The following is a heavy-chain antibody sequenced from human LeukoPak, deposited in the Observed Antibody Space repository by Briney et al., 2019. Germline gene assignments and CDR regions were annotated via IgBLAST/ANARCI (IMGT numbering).Heavy chain of an antibody. CDR2: IYTSGST. D-gene: IGHD2-8*01. V-gene: IGHV4-61*02. CDR1: GGSFSSGSYY. J-gene: IGHJ5*02. CDR3: ARCMVYANWFDP. Sequence: SETLSLTCTVYGGSFSSGSYYWSWIRQPAGKGLEWIGRIYTSGSTNYNPSLKSPVTISVDTSKNQFSLKLSSVTAADTAVYYCARCMVYANWFDPWGQGTLVTVSS.